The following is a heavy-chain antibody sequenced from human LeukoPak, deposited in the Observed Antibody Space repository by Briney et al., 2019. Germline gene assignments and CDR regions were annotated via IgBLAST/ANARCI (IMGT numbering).Heavy chain of an antibody. CDR1: GFTFSSYG. CDR2: IWYDGSNK. CDR3: ARDRRLDYYDSSGPDY. Sequence: GGSLRLSCAASGFTFSSYGMHWVRQAPGKGLEWVAVIWYDGSNKYYADSVKGRFTISRDNSKNTLYLQMSSLRAEDTAVYYCARDRRLDYYDSSGPDYWGQGTLVTVSS. J-gene: IGHJ4*02. D-gene: IGHD3-22*01. V-gene: IGHV3-33*01.